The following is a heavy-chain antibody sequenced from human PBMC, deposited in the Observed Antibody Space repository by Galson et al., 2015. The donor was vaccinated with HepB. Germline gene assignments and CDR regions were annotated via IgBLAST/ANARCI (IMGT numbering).Heavy chain of an antibody. CDR1: GFSLSTSGVG. V-gene: IGHV2-5*02. J-gene: IGHJ4*02. Sequence: PALVKPTQTLTLTCTFSGFSLSTSGVGVGWIRQPPGKALEWLALIYWDDDKRYSPSLKSRLTITKDTSKNQVVLTMTNMDPVDTATYYCAHSPHYYGSGSYDYWGQGTLVTVSS. CDR2: IYWDDDK. CDR3: AHSPHYYGSGSYDY. D-gene: IGHD3-10*01.